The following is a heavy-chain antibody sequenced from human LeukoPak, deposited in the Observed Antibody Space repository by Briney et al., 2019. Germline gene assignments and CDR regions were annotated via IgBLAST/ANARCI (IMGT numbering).Heavy chain of an antibody. D-gene: IGHD2-2*01. J-gene: IGHJ4*02. CDR1: GFTFSSYG. Sequence: GGSLRLSCAASGFTFSSYGMHWVRQAPGKGLEWVAFIRYYVTTKYYPHSVNGRFPLSPDNSNNTLYLQMNTLRAEDTAVYYCAIGIVVVPAAAEKNFDYWGQGTLVTVSS. CDR2: IRYYVTTK. CDR3: AIGIVVVPAAAEKNFDY. V-gene: IGHV3-30*02.